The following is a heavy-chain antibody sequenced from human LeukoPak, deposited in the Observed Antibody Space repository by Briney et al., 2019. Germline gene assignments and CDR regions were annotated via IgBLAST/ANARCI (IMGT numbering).Heavy chain of an antibody. CDR2: VRYDGSNK. V-gene: IGHV3-30*02. Sequence: GGSLRLSCAASGSTFSSYGMHWVRQAPGKGLEWVAFVRYDGSNKYYADSVKGRFTISRDNSKNTLYLQMNSLRAEDTAMYYCARDRTSKCSGGSCYSSEYFQHWGQGTLVTVSS. D-gene: IGHD2-15*01. CDR3: ARDRTSKCSGGSCYSSEYFQH. J-gene: IGHJ1*01. CDR1: GSTFSSYG.